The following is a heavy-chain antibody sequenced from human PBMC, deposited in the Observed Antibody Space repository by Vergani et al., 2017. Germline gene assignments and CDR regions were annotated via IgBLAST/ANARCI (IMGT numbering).Heavy chain of an antibody. CDR1: GFTFSSYG. V-gene: IGHV3-30*03. D-gene: IGHD3-10*01. CDR3: ASGTGFGESPAPDAFDI. J-gene: IGHJ3*02. Sequence: QVQLVESGGGVVQPGRSLRLSCAASGFTFSSYGMHWVRQAPGKGLEWVAVISYDGSNKYYADSVKGRFTISRDNSKNTLYLQMNSLRAEDTAVYYCASGTGFGESPAPDAFDIWGQGTMVTVSS. CDR2: ISYDGSNK.